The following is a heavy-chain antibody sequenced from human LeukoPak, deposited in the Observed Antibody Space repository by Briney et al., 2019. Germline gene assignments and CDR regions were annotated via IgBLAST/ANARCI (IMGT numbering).Heavy chain of an antibody. V-gene: IGHV1-2*02. D-gene: IGHD2-21*02. CDR3: GRVAYCGGGCYYYFDY. Sequence: ASVKVFFKASGYTFTGYYIHWVRQAPGQGLEWMGWINPSSGGTNYAQKFQGRVTVTRDTSISTAYMELYSLTSDDTAVYYCGRVAYCGGGCYYYFDYWGQGTLVTVSS. CDR2: INPSSGGT. J-gene: IGHJ4*02. CDR1: GYTFTGYY.